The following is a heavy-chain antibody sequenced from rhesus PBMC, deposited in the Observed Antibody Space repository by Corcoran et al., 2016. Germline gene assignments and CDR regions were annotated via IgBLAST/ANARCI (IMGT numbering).Heavy chain of an antibody. CDR3: AGYYSGSYYYVPPLGY. Sequence: QVQLQESGPGLVKPSETLSLTCAVSGGSFSGYYWGWIRQPPGEGLEWIGYISGSSGSTDYNPSLKSRVTLSVDTSKNQLSLKLSSVTAADMAVYYCAGYYSGSYYYVPPLGYWGQGVLVTVSS. CDR1: GGSFSGYY. J-gene: IGHJ4*01. V-gene: IGHV4-165*01. D-gene: IGHD3-16*01. CDR2: ISGSSGST.